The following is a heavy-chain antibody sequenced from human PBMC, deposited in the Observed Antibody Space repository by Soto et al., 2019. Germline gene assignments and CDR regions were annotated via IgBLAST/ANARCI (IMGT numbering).Heavy chain of an antibody. CDR2: IIPIFGTA. D-gene: IGHD3-3*01. V-gene: IGHV1-69*13. Sequence: GASVKVSCKASGGTFSSYAISWVRQAPGQGLEWMGGIIPIFGTANYAQKFQGRVTITADESTSTAYMELSSLRSEDTAVYYCARRTLDGYDFWSGYPPHYGMGVWGQGTTVTVSS. CDR3: ARRTLDGYDFWSGYPPHYGMGV. CDR1: GGTFSSYA. J-gene: IGHJ6*02.